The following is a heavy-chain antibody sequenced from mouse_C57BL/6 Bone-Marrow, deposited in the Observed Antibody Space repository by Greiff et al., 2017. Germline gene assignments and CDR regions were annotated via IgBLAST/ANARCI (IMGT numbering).Heavy chain of an antibody. CDR2: IDPENGDT. CDR3: TLYYASWFAY. D-gene: IGHD2-1*01. Sequence: EVQLQQSGAELVRPGASVKLSCTASGFNIKDYYMHWVKQRPEQGLEWIGWIDPENGDTEYASKFQGKATITADTSSNTAYLQLSSLTSEDTAVYYCTLYYASWFAYWGQGTLVTVSA. V-gene: IGHV14-4*01. J-gene: IGHJ3*01. CDR1: GFNIKDYY.